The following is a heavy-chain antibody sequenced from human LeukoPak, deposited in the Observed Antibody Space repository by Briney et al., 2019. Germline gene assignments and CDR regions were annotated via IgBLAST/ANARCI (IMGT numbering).Heavy chain of an antibody. CDR3: ARSGGLQKFDY. Sequence: GGSLRLSCAASEVTFRNYAVHWVRQAPGKGLQWVAVISYDGNTIHYADSVKGRFIISRDTSKNTLYLQMNSLRAEDTAVYYCARSGGLQKFDYWGQGALVTVSS. D-gene: IGHD4-11*01. CDR1: EVTFRNYA. V-gene: IGHV3-30-3*01. CDR2: ISYDGNTI. J-gene: IGHJ4*02.